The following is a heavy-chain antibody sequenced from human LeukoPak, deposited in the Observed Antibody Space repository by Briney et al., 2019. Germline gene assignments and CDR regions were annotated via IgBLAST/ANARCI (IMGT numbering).Heavy chain of an antibody. Sequence: PGGSLRLSCAASGFIFSSYWMSWVRQAPGKGLEWVANIKQDGSEKYYVDSVKGRFTISRDNAKNSLYLQMNSLRAEDTAVYYCSRATRGYSYYFDYWGQGTLVTVSS. D-gene: IGHD1-1*01. CDR2: IKQDGSEK. J-gene: IGHJ4*02. CDR1: GFIFSSYW. CDR3: SRATRGYSYYFDY. V-gene: IGHV3-7*04.